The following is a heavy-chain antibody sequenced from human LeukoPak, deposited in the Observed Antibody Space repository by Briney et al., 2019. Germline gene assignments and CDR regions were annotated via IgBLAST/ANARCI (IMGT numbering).Heavy chain of an antibody. D-gene: IGHD1-20*01. CDR2: ISYDGSDK. CDR1: GFTFSSNA. Sequence: GGSLRLSCAASGFTFSSNAMHWVRQAPGEGLEWVAVISYDGSDKYYPDSVKGRFTISRDNSKNTLYLQMDSLRAEDTAVYYCASSITLDHWFDPWGQGTLVTVSS. CDR3: ASSITLDHWFDP. J-gene: IGHJ5*02. V-gene: IGHV3-30*01.